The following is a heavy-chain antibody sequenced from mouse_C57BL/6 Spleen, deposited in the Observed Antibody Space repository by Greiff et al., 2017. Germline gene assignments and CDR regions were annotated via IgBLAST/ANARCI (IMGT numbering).Heavy chain of an antibody. V-gene: IGHV1-77*01. Sequence: QVQLQQSGAELVKPGASVKISCKASGYTFTDYYINWVKQRPGQGLEWIGKIDPGSGSTYYNEKFKGKATLTADKSSSTAYMQLSSLTSEDSAVYFCARGTVNWYFDVWGTGTTVTVSS. CDR2: IDPGSGST. D-gene: IGHD3-3*01. CDR3: ARGTVNWYFDV. CDR1: GYTFTDYY. J-gene: IGHJ1*03.